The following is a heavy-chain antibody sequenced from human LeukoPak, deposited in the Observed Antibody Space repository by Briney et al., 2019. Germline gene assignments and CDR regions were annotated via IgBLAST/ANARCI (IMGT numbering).Heavy chain of an antibody. D-gene: IGHD4-23*01. Sequence: GGSLRLSCAASGFTFSSYAMSWVRQAPGKGLEWVSAISGSGGSTYYADSVKGRFTISRDNSKNTLYLQMNSLRAEDTAVYYCANEATTVVSLENYYGMDVWGQGTTVTVSS. CDR1: GFTFSSYA. J-gene: IGHJ6*02. V-gene: IGHV3-23*01. CDR2: ISGSGGST. CDR3: ANEATTVVSLENYYGMDV.